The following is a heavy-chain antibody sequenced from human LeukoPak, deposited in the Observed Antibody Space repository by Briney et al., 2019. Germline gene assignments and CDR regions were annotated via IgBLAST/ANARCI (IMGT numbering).Heavy chain of an antibody. J-gene: IGHJ3*02. V-gene: IGHV3-23*01. CDR3: AKNYRGDYVWGSYRSGAFDI. Sequence: PGGSLRLSCAASGFTFSSYAMSWVRQAPGKGLEWVSAISGSGGSTYYADSVKGRFTISRDNSKNTLYLQMNSLRAEDTAVYYCAKNYRGDYVWGSYRSGAFDIWGQGTMVTVSS. CDR2: ISGSGGST. CDR1: GFTFSSYA. D-gene: IGHD3-16*02.